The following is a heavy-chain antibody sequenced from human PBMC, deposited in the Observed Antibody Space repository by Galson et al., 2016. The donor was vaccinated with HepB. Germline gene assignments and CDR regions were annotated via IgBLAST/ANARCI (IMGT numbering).Heavy chain of an antibody. CDR1: GFAFNNYW. CDR3: VRVAGGLDGRCSLWLD. D-gene: IGHD2-15*01. CDR2: VDTDGSSI. V-gene: IGHV3-74*03. Sequence: SLRLSCAASGFAFNNYWIHWVRQAPGKGLEWVSRVDTDGSSIKYADSVKGRFTISRDNAKNTVNLEMKGLRAEDAALYYCVRVAGGLDGRCSLWLDWGQGALGTVSS. J-gene: IGHJ4*02.